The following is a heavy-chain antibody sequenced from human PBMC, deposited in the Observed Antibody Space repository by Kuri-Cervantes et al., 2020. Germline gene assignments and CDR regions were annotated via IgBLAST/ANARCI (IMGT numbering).Heavy chain of an antibody. J-gene: IGHJ4*02. D-gene: IGHD3-16*01. CDR2: ISSSSSYI. V-gene: IGHV3-21*01. CDR1: GFTFSSYS. CDR3: ARLPDLGGSLGY. Sequence: GESLKISCAASGFTFSSYSMNWVRQAPGKGLEWVSSISSSSSYIYYADSVKGRFTISRDNAKNSLYLQMNCLRAEDTAVYYCARLPDLGGSLGYWGQGTLVTVSS.